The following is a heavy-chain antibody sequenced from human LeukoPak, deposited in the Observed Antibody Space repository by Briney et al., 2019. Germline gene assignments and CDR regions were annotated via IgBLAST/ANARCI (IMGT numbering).Heavy chain of an antibody. CDR1: GFTVSSNY. D-gene: IGHD2-2*02. CDR2: ISGSGGST. J-gene: IGHJ4*02. Sequence: GGSLRLFCAASGFTVSSNYMSWVRQAPGKGLEWVSAISGSGGSTYYADSVKGRFTISRDNSKNTLYLQMNSLRAEDTAVYYCAKLGYVVPAAIRWGQGTLVTVSS. V-gene: IGHV3-23*01. CDR3: AKLGYVVPAAIR.